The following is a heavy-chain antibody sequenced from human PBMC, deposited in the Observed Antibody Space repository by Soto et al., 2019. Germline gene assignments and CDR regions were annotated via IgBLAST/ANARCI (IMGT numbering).Heavy chain of an antibody. CDR1: GYTFTSYY. CDR3: AREVRAEAGAYYFDY. D-gene: IGHD2-2*01. CDR2: INPSGGST. V-gene: IGHV1-46*01. J-gene: IGHJ4*02. Sequence: ASVKVSCQSSGYTFTSYYMHWVRQAPGQGLEWMGIINPSGGSTSYAQKFQGRVTMTRDTSTSTVYMELSSLRSEDTAVYYCAREVRAEAGAYYFDYWGQGTLDTVTS.